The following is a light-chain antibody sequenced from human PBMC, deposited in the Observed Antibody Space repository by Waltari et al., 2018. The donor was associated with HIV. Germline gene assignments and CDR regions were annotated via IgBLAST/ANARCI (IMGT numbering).Light chain of an antibody. CDR2: KNN. J-gene: IGLJ2*01. CDR1: NSTIGSNH. Sequence: QSVLTQPPSASGPPGQRATISCFGSNSTIGSNHVYWYQQLPGMAPKLLIYKNNQRPSGVPDRFSGSKSGTSASLAISGLRSEDEADYYCAAWDDRLNLVFGGGTKLTVL. CDR3: AAWDDRLNLV. V-gene: IGLV1-47*01.